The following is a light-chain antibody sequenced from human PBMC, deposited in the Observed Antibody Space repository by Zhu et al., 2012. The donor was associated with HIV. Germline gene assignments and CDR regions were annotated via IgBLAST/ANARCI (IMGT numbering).Light chain of an antibody. Sequence: EILMTQSPASLSVSPGERVTLSCRASQSIQNNLAWFIQKPGQAPRLLIRGASSRATGISDRFSGSGYGTEFTLTITRVQPEDSAVYYCQQCEGWPPITFGQGTTVEI. CDR2: GAS. J-gene: IGKJ1*01. CDR3: QQCEGWPPIT. CDR1: QSIQNN. V-gene: IGKV3-15*01.